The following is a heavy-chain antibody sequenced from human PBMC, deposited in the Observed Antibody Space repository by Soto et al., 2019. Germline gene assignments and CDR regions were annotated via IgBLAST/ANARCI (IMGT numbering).Heavy chain of an antibody. J-gene: IGHJ5*02. V-gene: IGHV1-46*01. CDR3: ARDRQSCSSTSCPSVNWFDP. Sequence: ASVKVSCKASGYTFTSYYMHWVRQAPGQGLEWMGIINPSGGSTSYAQKFQGRVTMTRDTSTSTVYMELSSLRSEDTAVYSCARDRQSCSSTSCPSVNWFDPWGQGTLVTVSS. D-gene: IGHD2-2*01. CDR2: INPSGGST. CDR1: GYTFTSYY.